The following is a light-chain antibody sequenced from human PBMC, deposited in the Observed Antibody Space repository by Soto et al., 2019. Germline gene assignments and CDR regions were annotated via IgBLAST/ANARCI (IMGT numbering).Light chain of an antibody. CDR3: QQYDNLPLTVT. Sequence: DIQMTQSPSSLSASVGDRVTITCQASQDISNYLNWYQQKPGKAPKLLIYDASNLETGVPSRFXXSGSGTDFTFTISSLQPEDIATYYCQQYDNLPLTVTFGQGTRLEMK. V-gene: IGKV1-33*01. CDR2: DAS. CDR1: QDISNY. J-gene: IGKJ5*01.